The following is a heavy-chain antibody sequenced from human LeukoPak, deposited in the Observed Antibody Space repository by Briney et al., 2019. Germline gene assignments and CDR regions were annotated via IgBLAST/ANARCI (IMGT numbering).Heavy chain of an antibody. J-gene: IGHJ6*02. CDR3: ARGGPIVVVPAAILEAYYYGMDV. V-gene: IGHV1-18*01. D-gene: IGHD2-2*02. CDR2: ISAYNGNT. CDR1: GYTFTSYG. Sequence: ASVKVSCKASGYTFTSYGISWVRQAPGQGLEWMGWISAYNGNTNYAQKLQGRVTMTTDTSTSTAYMELSSLRSEDTAVYYCARGGPIVVVPAAILEAYYYGMDVWGQGTTVTVSS.